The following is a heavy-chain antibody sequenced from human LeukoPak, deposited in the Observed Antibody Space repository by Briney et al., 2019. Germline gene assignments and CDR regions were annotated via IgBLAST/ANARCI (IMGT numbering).Heavy chain of an antibody. J-gene: IGHJ4*02. CDR1: GGSFSGYY. V-gene: IGHV4-34*01. D-gene: IGHD3-22*01. Sequence: LETLSLTCAVYGGSFSGYYWSWIRQPPGKGLEWIGEINHSGSTNYNPSLKSRVTISVDTSKNQFSLKLSSVTAADTAVFYCARGFINIMGARSGYFDYWGQGTLVTVSS. CDR3: ARGFINIMGARSGYFDY. CDR2: INHSGST.